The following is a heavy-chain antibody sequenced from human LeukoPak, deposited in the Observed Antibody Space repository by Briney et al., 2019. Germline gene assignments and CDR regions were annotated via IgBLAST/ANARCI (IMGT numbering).Heavy chain of an antibody. D-gene: IGHD6-13*01. CDR3: ARVSSSSWYGVYYFDY. J-gene: IGHJ4*02. Sequence: ASVKVSCKASGYTFTGYYMHWVRQAPGQGLEWMGRINPNNGGPNYAQKFQGRVTMTRDTSISTAYMELGRLTSDDTAVYYCARVSSSSWYGVYYFDYWGQGTLVTVSS. V-gene: IGHV1-2*06. CDR1: GYTFTGYY. CDR2: INPNNGGP.